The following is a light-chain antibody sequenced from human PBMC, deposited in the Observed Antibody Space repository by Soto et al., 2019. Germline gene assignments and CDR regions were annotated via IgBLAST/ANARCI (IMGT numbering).Light chain of an antibody. Sequence: DIPMTQSPSTLSASVGDKVTITCRASQSISSGLAWYQQKPGKAPKLLIYKASSLESGVPSRFSGSGSGTEFTLTISSLQPDDFATYYCQQYNSYSYTFGQGTKLEIK. CDR1: QSISSG. V-gene: IGKV1-5*03. CDR2: KAS. CDR3: QQYNSYSYT. J-gene: IGKJ2*01.